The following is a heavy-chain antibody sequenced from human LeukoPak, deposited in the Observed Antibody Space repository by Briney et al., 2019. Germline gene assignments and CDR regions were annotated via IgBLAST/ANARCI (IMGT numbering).Heavy chain of an antibody. Sequence: GGSLRLSCAASGFTFSSYAMSWVRQAPGKGLEWVSVISGSGDSTYYADSVEGRCTISRDNSKYALYLQMNSLRAEDTAVYYCARVGYSGYDYDYWGQGTLVTVSS. CDR3: ARVGYSGYDYDY. CDR2: ISGSGDST. D-gene: IGHD5-12*01. V-gene: IGHV3-23*01. CDR1: GFTFSSYA. J-gene: IGHJ4*02.